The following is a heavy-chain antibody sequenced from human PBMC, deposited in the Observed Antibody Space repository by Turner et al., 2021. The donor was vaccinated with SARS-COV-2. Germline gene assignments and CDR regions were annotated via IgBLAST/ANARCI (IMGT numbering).Heavy chain of an antibody. CDR3: AKEALNGYNSH. D-gene: IGHD5-12*01. Sequence: EVQLVESGGGLVQPGRSLRLSCAASGFKFDDYAMHWVGQAPGKGLEWVSGISWNSASMDYADSVKGRFTISRDNAKNSLYLQMNSLRAEDSALYYCAKEALNGYNSHWGRGTLVTVSS. V-gene: IGHV3-9*01. CDR2: ISWNSASM. J-gene: IGHJ4*02. CDR1: GFKFDDYA.